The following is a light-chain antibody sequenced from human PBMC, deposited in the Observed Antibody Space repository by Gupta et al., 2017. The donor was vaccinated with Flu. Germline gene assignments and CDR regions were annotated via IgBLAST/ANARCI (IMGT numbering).Light chain of an antibody. Sequence: DIQMTQSPSALSAYVGDRVTITCRASQSINNWLAWYQQKPGKAPNLLIYKASNLESGVPSRFSGSGSGTEFTLTISSLQPDDFATYYCQQYNSYPHTFGGGTKVEI. CDR3: QQYNSYPHT. V-gene: IGKV1-5*03. CDR2: KAS. J-gene: IGKJ4*01. CDR1: QSINNW.